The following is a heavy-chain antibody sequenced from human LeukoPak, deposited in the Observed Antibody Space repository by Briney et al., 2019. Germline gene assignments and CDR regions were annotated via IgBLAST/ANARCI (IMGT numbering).Heavy chain of an antibody. Sequence: GGSLRLSCAASGFTFSSYSMNWVRQAPGKGLEWVSAISGSGGSTYYADSVKGRFTISRDNSKNTLYLQMNSLRAEDTAVYYCAKGRPLGYCSSTSCSTVWSEFDYWGQGTLVTVSS. CDR1: GFTFSSYS. CDR3: AKGRPLGYCSSTSCSTVWSEFDY. CDR2: ISGSGGST. J-gene: IGHJ4*02. V-gene: IGHV3-23*01. D-gene: IGHD2-2*01.